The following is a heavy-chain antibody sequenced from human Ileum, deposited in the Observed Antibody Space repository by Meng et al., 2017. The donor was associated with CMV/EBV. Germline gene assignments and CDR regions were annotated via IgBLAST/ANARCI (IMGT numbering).Heavy chain of an antibody. CDR2: TYYRSKWYD. Sequence: HVQLQQSGPGLVKPSQTLSLTCAISGDSVSSNIAAWSWIRQSPSRGLEWLGRTYYRSKWYDDYAVSVKSRVTITPETSKNQFSLHLNSVSHEDTAIYFCAREMGAHDYWGQGTLVTVSS. CDR3: AREMGAHDY. CDR1: GDSVSSNIAA. V-gene: IGHV6-1*01. J-gene: IGHJ4*02. D-gene: IGHD4/OR15-4a*01.